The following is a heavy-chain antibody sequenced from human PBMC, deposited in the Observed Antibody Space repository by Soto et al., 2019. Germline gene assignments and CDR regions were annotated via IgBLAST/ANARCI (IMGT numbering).Heavy chain of an antibody. D-gene: IGHD6-19*01. Sequence: EVQLVESGGGLVQPGGSLRLSCAASGFTFSSYWMSWVRQAPGKGLEWVANIKQDGSEKYYVDSVKGRFTISRDNANNSLYLQMNSLRAEDTAVYYCARDRAVAGTLFDYWGQGTLVTVSS. CDR1: GFTFSSYW. CDR3: ARDRAVAGTLFDY. CDR2: IKQDGSEK. V-gene: IGHV3-7*03. J-gene: IGHJ4*02.